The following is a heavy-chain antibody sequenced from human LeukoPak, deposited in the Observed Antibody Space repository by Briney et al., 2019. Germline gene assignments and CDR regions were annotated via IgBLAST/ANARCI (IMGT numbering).Heavy chain of an antibody. CDR1: GYSISGGYY. CDR2: IYHSGST. D-gene: IGHD4-17*01. J-gene: IGHJ4*02. CDR3: AREWRRGYGDYGHDY. Sequence: SETLSLTCAVSGYSISGGYYWGWIRQPPGKGLEWIGSIYHSGSTYYNPSLKSRVTISVDTSRNQFSLKLSSVTAADTAVYYCAREWRRGYGDYGHDYWGQGTLVTVSS. V-gene: IGHV4-38-2*02.